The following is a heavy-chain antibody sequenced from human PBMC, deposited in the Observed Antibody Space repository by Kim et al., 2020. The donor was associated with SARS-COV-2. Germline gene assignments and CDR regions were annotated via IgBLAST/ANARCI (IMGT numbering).Heavy chain of an antibody. J-gene: IGHJ4*02. Sequence: LSLTCAASGFAVYRFAMNWVRQAPGKGLEWISAITNNNAKTYYQDSVKGRFTISRDESKNIVYLHMSSLRVEDTAVYYCAKDHPSPGWPTFGDWGQGTLVAVSS. CDR3: AKDHPSPGWPTFGD. CDR1: GFAVYRFA. D-gene: IGHD6-19*01. V-gene: IGHV3-23*01. CDR2: ITNNNAKT.